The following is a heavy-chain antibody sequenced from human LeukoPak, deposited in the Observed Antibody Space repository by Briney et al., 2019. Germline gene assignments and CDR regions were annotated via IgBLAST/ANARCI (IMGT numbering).Heavy chain of an antibody. V-gene: IGHV1-8*01. CDR1: GYTFTSYG. Sequence: ASVKVSCKASGYTFTSYGINWVRQATGQGLEWMGWMNPNSGNTGYAQKFQGRVTMTRNTSISTAYMELSSLRSEDTAVYYCARVRRYCSSTSCLPFPNWFDPWGQGTLVTVSS. CDR3: ARVRRYCSSTSCLPFPNWFDP. CDR2: MNPNSGNT. D-gene: IGHD2-2*01. J-gene: IGHJ5*02.